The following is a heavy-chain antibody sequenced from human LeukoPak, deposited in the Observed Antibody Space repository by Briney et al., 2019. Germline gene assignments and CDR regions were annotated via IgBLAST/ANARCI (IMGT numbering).Heavy chain of an antibody. V-gene: IGHV3-7*03. CDR1: GFTFSRYW. Sequence: GGSLRLSCAASGFTFSRYWMNWVRQAPGKGLEWVANMDPSGSQKRYMDSVKGRFTISKDSPGTSFYLEMYSLRADDTGIYYCAIWTSGNYWGQGSLVTVSS. D-gene: IGHD1-1*01. CDR2: MDPSGSQK. CDR3: AIWTSGNY. J-gene: IGHJ4*02.